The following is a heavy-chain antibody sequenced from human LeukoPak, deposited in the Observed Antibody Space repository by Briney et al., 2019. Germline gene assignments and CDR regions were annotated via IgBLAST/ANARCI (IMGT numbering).Heavy chain of an antibody. CDR2: IYYSGST. V-gene: IGHV4-31*03. D-gene: IGHD3-16*01. Sequence: QTQSLTCTVSGGSISSGGYYWTWIRQHPGKGLEWIGYIYYSGSTYHNPCLMSRVTISVDTSKNKFSLKLSSVTAADTAVYYCARDDGVNWFDPWGRATVDADSS. CDR1: GGSISSGGYY. CDR3: ARDDGVNWFDP. J-gene: IGHJ5*02.